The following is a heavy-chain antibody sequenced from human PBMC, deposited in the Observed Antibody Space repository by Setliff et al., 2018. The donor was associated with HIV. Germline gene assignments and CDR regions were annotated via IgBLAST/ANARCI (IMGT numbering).Heavy chain of an antibody. CDR1: GYTFTSYD. J-gene: IGHJ3*02. CDR2: MNPNSGNT. D-gene: IGHD6-13*01. V-gene: IGHV1-8*02. Sequence: ASVKVSCKASGYTFTSYDINWVRQATGQGPEWMGWMNPNSGNTGYAQKFQGRVTMTRNTSISTAYMELSSLRSEDTAVYYCARGGQQLDLLAFDIWGQGTMVTVSS. CDR3: ARGGQQLDLLAFDI.